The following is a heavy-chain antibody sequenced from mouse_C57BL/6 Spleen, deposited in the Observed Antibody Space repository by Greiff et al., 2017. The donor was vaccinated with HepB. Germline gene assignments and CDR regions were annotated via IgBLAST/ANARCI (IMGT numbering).Heavy chain of an antibody. Sequence: QVHVKQSGAELVKPGASVKMSCKASGYTFTSYWITWVKQRPGQGLEWIGDIYPGSGSTNYNEKFKSKATLTVDTSSSTAYMQLSSLTSEDSAVYYCARNYGSSPWFAYWGQGTLVTASA. D-gene: IGHD1-1*01. V-gene: IGHV1-55*01. J-gene: IGHJ3*01. CDR3: ARNYGSSPWFAY. CDR2: IYPGSGST. CDR1: GYTFTSYW.